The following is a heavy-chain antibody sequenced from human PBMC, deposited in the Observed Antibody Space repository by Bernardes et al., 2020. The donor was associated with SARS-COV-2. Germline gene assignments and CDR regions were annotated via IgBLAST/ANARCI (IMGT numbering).Heavy chain of an antibody. CDR2: ITPNSGGT. Sequence: ASVKVSCKASGYTFTGYYVHWVRQAPGQGLEWMGWITPNSGGTNYAQKFQDRVTMTRDTSISTAYMELSRLRSDDTAVYYCAIPPTNYDRYGMDVWGQGTTVTGSS. J-gene: IGHJ6*02. V-gene: IGHV1-2*02. CDR3: AIPPTNYDRYGMDV. D-gene: IGHD3-22*01. CDR1: GYTFTGYY.